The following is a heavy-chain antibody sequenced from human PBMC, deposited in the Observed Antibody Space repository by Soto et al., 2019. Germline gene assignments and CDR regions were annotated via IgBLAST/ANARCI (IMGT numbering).Heavy chain of an antibody. V-gene: IGHV1-3*01. Sequence: KGLEWMGWINAGNGNTKYSQKFQGRVTITRDTSASTAYMELSSLRSEDTAVYYCARGNGDFSRTSCYPYCYQHGMDIWAQRLTLTGYS. D-gene: IGHD2-2*01. CDR3: ARGNGDFSRTSCYPYCYQHGMDI. J-gene: IGHJ6*02. CDR2: INAGNGNT.